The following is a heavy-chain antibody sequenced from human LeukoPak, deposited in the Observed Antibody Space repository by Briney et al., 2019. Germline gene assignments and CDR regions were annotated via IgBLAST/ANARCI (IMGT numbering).Heavy chain of an antibody. D-gene: IGHD6-19*01. CDR1: GYTFTGYY. Sequence: ASVKVSCKASGYTFTGYYMHWVRQAPGQGLEWMGWINPNSGGTNYAQKFQGRVTMTRDTSISTAYMELSRLRSDDTAVYYCAASEGGGWYGVDYWGQGTLVTVSS. CDR2: INPNSGGT. CDR3: AASEGGGWYGVDY. V-gene: IGHV1-2*02. J-gene: IGHJ4*02.